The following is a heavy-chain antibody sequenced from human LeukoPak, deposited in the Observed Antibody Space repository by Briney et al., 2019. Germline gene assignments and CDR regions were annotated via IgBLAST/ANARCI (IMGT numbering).Heavy chain of an antibody. CDR2: IRGDGYEK. D-gene: IGHD2-21*02. J-gene: IGHJ4*02. Sequence: GGSLRLSCAASGFTFSNAWMTWVRQAPGKGLEWVANIRGDGYEKHFADSVKGRFTISRDNAKNSVDLQMNNLRAEDTAVFYCVRNGDYYRLDYWGQGTLVTVSS. CDR1: GFTFSNAW. CDR3: VRNGDYYRLDY. V-gene: IGHV3-7*01.